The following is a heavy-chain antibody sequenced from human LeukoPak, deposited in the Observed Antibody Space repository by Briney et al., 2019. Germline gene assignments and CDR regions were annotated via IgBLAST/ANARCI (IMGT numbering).Heavy chain of an antibody. D-gene: IGHD2-15*01. V-gene: IGHV3-48*03. CDR2: ISSSGSTI. CDR3: AREGGSDAFDI. Sequence: PGGSLRLSCAASGFTFSSYEMNWVRQAPGKGLEWASYISSSGSTIYYADSVKGRFTISRDNAKNSLYMQMNSLRVEDTAVYYCAREGGSDAFDIWGQGTLVTVSS. CDR1: GFTFSSYE. J-gene: IGHJ3*02.